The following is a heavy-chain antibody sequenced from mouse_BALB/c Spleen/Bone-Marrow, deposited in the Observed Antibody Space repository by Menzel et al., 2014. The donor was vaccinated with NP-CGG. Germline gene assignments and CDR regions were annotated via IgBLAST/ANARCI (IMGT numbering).Heavy chain of an antibody. CDR3: ASYYYGSSGFAY. CDR1: GFNIKDTH. Sequence: EVQLQQSGAELVKPGASVKLSCTASGFNIKDTHMHWVKQRPEQGLEWIGRIDPANGNTKYDPKFQGKATITADTSSNTAYLQLSSLTSEDTAVYYCASYYYGSSGFAYWGQGTLVTVSA. V-gene: IGHV14-3*02. CDR2: IDPANGNT. J-gene: IGHJ3*01. D-gene: IGHD1-1*01.